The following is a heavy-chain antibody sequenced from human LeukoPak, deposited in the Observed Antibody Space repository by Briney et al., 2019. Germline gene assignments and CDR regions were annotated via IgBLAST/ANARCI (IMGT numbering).Heavy chain of an antibody. V-gene: IGHV1-18*01. CDR3: ARGTPPWGSTSWPAIDY. D-gene: IGHD2-2*01. CDR1: GYTFTSYG. Sequence: ASVKVSCKASGYTFTSYGISWVRQAPGQGLEWMGWISAYNGNTNYAQKLQGRVTMTTDTSTSTAYMELRSLRSDDTAVYYCARGTPPWGSTSWPAIDYWGQGTLVTVSS. CDR2: ISAYNGNT. J-gene: IGHJ4*02.